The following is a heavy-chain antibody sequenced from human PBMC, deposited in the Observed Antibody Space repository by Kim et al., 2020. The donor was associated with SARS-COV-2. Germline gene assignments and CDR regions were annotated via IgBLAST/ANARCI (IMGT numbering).Heavy chain of an antibody. D-gene: IGHD6-13*01. CDR2: YT. J-gene: IGHJ4*02. Sequence: YTNYADSVKGRFTISRDNAKNSLYLQMNSLRAEDTAVYYCARVSATPFDYWGQGTLVTVSS. V-gene: IGHV3-11*06. CDR3: ARVSATPFDY.